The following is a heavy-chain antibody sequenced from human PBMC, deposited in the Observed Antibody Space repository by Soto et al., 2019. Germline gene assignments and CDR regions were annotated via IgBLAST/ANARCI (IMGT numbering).Heavy chain of an antibody. V-gene: IGHV1-2*04. Sequence: VKVSCKASGYIFTAYYIHWMRQAPGQGLEWVGWINANTGDTNYAQKFQGWVTLTRDTSISTAYMELRRLQSDDTAVYYCARVGNWFDPWGQGTLVTVSS. J-gene: IGHJ5*02. D-gene: IGHD3-16*01. CDR3: ARVGNWFDP. CDR1: GYIFTAYY. CDR2: INANTGDT.